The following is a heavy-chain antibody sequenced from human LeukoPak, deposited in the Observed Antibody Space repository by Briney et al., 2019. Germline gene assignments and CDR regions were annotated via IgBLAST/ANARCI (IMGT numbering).Heavy chain of an antibody. J-gene: IGHJ4*02. CDR2: IYYSGST. Sequence: SETLSLTCTVSGGSIGSYYWSWIRQPPGKGLEWIGYIYYSGSTNYNPSLKSRVTISVDTSKNQFSLKLSSVTAADTAVYYCASGPCSSTSCYKMGFDYWGQGTLVTVSS. CDR1: GGSIGSYY. D-gene: IGHD2-2*02. CDR3: ASGPCSSTSCYKMGFDY. V-gene: IGHV4-59*01.